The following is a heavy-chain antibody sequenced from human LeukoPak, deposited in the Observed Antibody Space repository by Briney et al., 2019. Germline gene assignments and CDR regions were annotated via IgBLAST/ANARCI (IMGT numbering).Heavy chain of an antibody. CDR2: ITSGGDYI. CDR3: ARGHYDVLAASYKWTPDY. CDR1: GFTFNTFN. J-gene: IGHJ4*02. Sequence: GGSLRLSCAASGFTFNTFNMTWVRQAPGKGLEWVSSITSGGDYIYYADSVKGRFTTSRDNAKNSLSLQLNSLRVEDTAVYYCARGHYDVLAASYKWTPDYWGQGTLVTVPS. D-gene: IGHD3-9*01. V-gene: IGHV3-21*01.